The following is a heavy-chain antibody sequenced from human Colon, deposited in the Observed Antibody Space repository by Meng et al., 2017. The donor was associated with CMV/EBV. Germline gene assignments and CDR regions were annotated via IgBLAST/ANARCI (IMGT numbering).Heavy chain of an antibody. Sequence: ASVKVSCKASGYTFTGYYLHWVRQAPGQGLKWIGWINPNGGGTDYARAFQGRVTMTREMSTTTAYLELHRLTPDDTAVYYCARVGCGTTSCSQGLDPWGQGTLVTVSS. CDR3: ARVGCGTTSCSQGLDP. V-gene: IGHV1-2*02. CDR1: GYTFTGYY. D-gene: IGHD2-2*01. J-gene: IGHJ5*02. CDR2: INPNGGGT.